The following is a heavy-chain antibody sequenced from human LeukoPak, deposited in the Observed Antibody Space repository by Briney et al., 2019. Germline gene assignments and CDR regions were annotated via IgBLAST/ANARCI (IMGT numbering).Heavy chain of an antibody. CDR3: ARVDYYDSSGLPDY. Sequence: PSETLSLTCTVSGGSISRGGYYWSWTRQHPGKGLEWIGYIYYSGSTYYNPSLKSRVTISVDTSKNQFSLKLSSVTAADTAVYYCARVDYYDSSGLPDYWGQGTLVIVSS. D-gene: IGHD3-22*01. J-gene: IGHJ4*02. CDR2: IYYSGST. V-gene: IGHV4-31*02. CDR1: GGSISRGGYY.